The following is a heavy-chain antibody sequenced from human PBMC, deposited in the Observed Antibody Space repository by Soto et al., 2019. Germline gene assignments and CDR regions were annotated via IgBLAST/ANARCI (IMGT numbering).Heavy chain of an antibody. Sequence: ASVKVSCKVFGYSLIELSMHWVRQAPGKGLEWMGGFDPEDGEAIYPQKFQGRVTITRDTSASTAYMELSSLRSEDTAVYYCARAVAVPADFDYWGQGTLVTVSS. V-gene: IGHV1-24*01. D-gene: IGHD6-19*01. CDR2: FDPEDGEA. CDR3: ARAVAVPADFDY. CDR1: GYSLIELS. J-gene: IGHJ4*02.